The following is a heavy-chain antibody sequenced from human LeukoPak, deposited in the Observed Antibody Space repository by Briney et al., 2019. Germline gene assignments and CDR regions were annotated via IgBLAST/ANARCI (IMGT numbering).Heavy chain of an antibody. Sequence: PGGSLRLSCAASGFTVSSNYMSWVRQAPGKGLEWVSVIYSGGSTYYADSVKGRFTISRDNSKNTLYLQMNSLRVEDTAVYYCARVVSDAFDIWGQGTMVTVSS. J-gene: IGHJ3*02. V-gene: IGHV3-53*01. D-gene: IGHD1-14*01. CDR2: IYSGGST. CDR1: GFTVSSNY. CDR3: ARVVSDAFDI.